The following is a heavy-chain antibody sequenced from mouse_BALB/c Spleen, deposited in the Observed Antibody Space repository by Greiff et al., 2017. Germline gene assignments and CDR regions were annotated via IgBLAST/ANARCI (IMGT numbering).Heavy chain of an antibody. V-gene: IGHV5-6*02. CDR1: GFTFSSYG. D-gene: IGHD2-2*01. CDR2: ISSGGSYT. J-gene: IGHJ3*01. CDR3: ASPYGYDVGFAY. Sequence: DVKLVESGGDLVKPGGSLKLSCAASGFTFSSYGMSWVRQTPDKRLEWVATISSGGSYTYYPDSVKGRFTISRDNAKNTLYLQMSSLKSEDTAMYYCASPYGYDVGFAYWGQGTLVTVSA.